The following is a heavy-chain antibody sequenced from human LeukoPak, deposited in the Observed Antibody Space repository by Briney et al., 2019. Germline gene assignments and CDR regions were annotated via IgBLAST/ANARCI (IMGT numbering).Heavy chain of an antibody. Sequence: GGSLRLSCAASGFTFSSYGMHCVRQAPGKGLEWVAVIWYDGSNKYYADSVKGRFTISRDNSKNTLYLQMNSLRAEDTAVYYCARDRGELSPYFDYWGQGTLVTVSS. J-gene: IGHJ4*02. V-gene: IGHV3-33*01. CDR3: ARDRGELSPYFDY. D-gene: IGHD3-16*02. CDR2: IWYDGSNK. CDR1: GFTFSSYG.